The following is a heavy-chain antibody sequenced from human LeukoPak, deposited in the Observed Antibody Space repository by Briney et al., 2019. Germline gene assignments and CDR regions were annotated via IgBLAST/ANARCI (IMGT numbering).Heavy chain of an antibody. Sequence: PGGSLRLSCAASGFTFDNYAMSWVRQAPGKGLEWVSAISSSGGNTYYAPDSVKGRFTISRDNSKNTLYLQMNSLRAEDTAVYYCAKDGGLWVSAHWGDSWGRGTLVTVSS. V-gene: IGHV3-23*01. CDR3: AKDGGLWVSAHWGDS. J-gene: IGHJ4*02. CDR2: ISSSGGNT. D-gene: IGHD7-27*01. CDR1: GFTFDNYA.